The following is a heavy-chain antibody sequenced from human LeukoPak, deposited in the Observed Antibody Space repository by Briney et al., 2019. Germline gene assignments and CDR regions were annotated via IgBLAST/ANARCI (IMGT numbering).Heavy chain of an antibody. CDR3: VRCCSSTTCYTRAVDY. J-gene: IGHJ4*02. CDR1: GYSITSGYN. D-gene: IGHD2-2*02. CDR2: IYHSGSA. V-gene: IGHV4-38-2*02. Sequence: PSETLSLTCTVSGYSITSGYNWAWIRQPPGKVLEWIGSIYHSGSAYYNPSLKSRVTISVDTSKNQFSLKLSSVTAADTAVYYCVRCCSSTTCYTRAVDYWGQGTLVTVSS.